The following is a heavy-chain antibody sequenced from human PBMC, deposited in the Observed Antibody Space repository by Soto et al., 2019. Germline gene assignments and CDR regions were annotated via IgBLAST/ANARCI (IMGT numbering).Heavy chain of an antibody. J-gene: IGHJ4*02. CDR1: GYTLTELS. D-gene: IGHD6-19*01. CDR2: FDPEDGET. Sequence: QVQLVQSGAEVKKPGASVKVSCKVSGYTLTELSMHWVRQAPGKGLEWMGGFDPEDGETIYAQKFQGRVTMTEDTSTDTVYMELSSLRSEDTAVYYCATPSPKYSSGWYYFDYWGQGTLVTVSS. CDR3: ATPSPKYSSGWYYFDY. V-gene: IGHV1-24*01.